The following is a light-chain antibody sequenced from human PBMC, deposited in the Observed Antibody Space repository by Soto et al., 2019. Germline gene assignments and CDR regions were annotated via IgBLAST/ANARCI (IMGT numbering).Light chain of an antibody. CDR3: QQYGPSHPWT. CDR1: QRVSSSY. J-gene: IGKJ1*01. CDR2: AAS. Sequence: EIVLTQSPGTLSLSPGERVTLSCRASQRVSSSYLAWYQQKPGQPPRLLIYAASSRATGIPDRFSGSGSGTDFTLTISRLEPEDFVVYYCQQYGPSHPWTFGQGTKVEIK. V-gene: IGKV3-20*01.